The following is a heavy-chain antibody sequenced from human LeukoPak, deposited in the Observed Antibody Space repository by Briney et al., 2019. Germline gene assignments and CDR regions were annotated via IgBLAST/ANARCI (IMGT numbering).Heavy chain of an antibody. CDR3: ARAEAWKQLSAKGNWFDP. J-gene: IGHJ5*02. V-gene: IGHV1-18*01. CDR1: GYTFTNYG. CDR2: ISAYNGNT. D-gene: IGHD6-6*01. Sequence: GASVKVSCKASGYTFTNYGITWVRQAPGQGLEWMGWISAYNGNTNYAQKLQGRVTMTTDTSTSTAYMELRSLRSDDTAVYYCARAEAWKQLSAKGNWFDPWGQGTLVTVSS.